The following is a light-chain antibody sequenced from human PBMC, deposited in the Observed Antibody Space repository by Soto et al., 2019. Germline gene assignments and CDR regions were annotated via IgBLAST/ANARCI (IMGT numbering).Light chain of an antibody. J-gene: IGLJ1*01. CDR2: DVS. CDR3: TSFTSSSTYV. V-gene: IGLV2-14*01. Sequence: QSALTQPASVSGSPGQSITISCTGTSSDIGRYNYVSWYQQHPGKAPKLMIYDVSNRPLGVSNRFSGSKSGNTASVSISGLQAEDEAAYCCTSFTSSSTYVFGAGTKLTVL. CDR1: SSDIGRYNY.